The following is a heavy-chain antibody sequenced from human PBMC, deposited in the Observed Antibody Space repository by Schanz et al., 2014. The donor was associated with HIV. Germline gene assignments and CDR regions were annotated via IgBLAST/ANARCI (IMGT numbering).Heavy chain of an antibody. J-gene: IGHJ4*02. Sequence: EVQLVESGGGLVQPGGSLRLSCAASGISLTNNAMTWVRQAPGKGLEWVSVISDSGGSTYYADSVKGRFTISRDNSKNTLYLQMNSLRAEDTAVYSCTKDQGLVRPPDYWGQGTLVTVSS. CDR3: TKDQGLVRPPDY. V-gene: IGHV3-23*04. CDR1: GISLTNNA. D-gene: IGHD3-10*01. CDR2: ISDSGGST.